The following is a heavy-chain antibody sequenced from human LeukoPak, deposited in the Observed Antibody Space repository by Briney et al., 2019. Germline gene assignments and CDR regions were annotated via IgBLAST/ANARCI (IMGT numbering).Heavy chain of an antibody. Sequence: GGSLRLSCAASGFTFSSYGMSWVRQAPGKGLEWVSAISGSGGSTYYADSVKGRFTISRDNSKNTLYLQMNSLRAEDTAVYYCAKDLPPIGTSCYGACAFDIWGQGTMVTVSS. V-gene: IGHV3-23*01. J-gene: IGHJ3*02. CDR1: GFTFSSYG. CDR3: AKDLPPIGTSCYGACAFDI. CDR2: ISGSGGST. D-gene: IGHD2-2*01.